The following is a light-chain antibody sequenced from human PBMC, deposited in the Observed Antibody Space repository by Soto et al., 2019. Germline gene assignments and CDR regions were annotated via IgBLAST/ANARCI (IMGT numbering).Light chain of an antibody. CDR1: SSNNGNNT. V-gene: IGLV1-44*01. Sequence: QSLLTQPPSASGTPGQGVTISCSGSSSNNGNNTVNWYQQFPGSAPQLLLYNTNQRPSGVPGRFSGSKSGTSASLAISGLQSEDEADYYCAAWDGSLDVVLFGGGTKVTV. CDR3: AAWDGSLDVVL. J-gene: IGLJ2*01. CDR2: NTN.